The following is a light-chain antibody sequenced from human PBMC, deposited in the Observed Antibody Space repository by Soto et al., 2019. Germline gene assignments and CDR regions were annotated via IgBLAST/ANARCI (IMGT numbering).Light chain of an antibody. Sequence: QSPPSPLSSVSGSPGRSISISCTESTSDVGSYNLVSWYQQHPGKAPKLMIYEGSKRPSGVSNRFSGSNHGNTASLTISGRQAEDEPDHYCCSYAGSSTFYVFGTGPKVTVL. CDR2: EGS. CDR1: TSDVGSYNL. V-gene: IGLV2-23*03. CDR3: CSYAGSSTFYV. J-gene: IGLJ1*01.